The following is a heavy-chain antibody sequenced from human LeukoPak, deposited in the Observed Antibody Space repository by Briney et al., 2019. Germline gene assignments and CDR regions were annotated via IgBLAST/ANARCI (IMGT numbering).Heavy chain of an antibody. J-gene: IGHJ4*02. CDR1: GGSISSGDYY. CDR3: ARGGEWLVQNY. V-gene: IGHV4-30-4*08. Sequence: SETLSLTCTVSGGSISSGDYYWSWIRQPPGKGLEWIGYIYYSGSTYYNPSLKSRVTISVDTSKNQFSLKLSSVTAADTVVYYCARGGEWLVQNYWGQGTLVTDSS. CDR2: IYYSGST. D-gene: IGHD6-19*01.